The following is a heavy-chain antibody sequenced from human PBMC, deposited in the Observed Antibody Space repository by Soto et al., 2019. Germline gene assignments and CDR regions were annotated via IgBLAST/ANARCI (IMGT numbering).Heavy chain of an antibody. Sequence: SETLSLTCAVSVGSFTSNNWWTWVRQPPGQGLEWIGEIYRTGSTNYNPSLKSRVTISLDKSENQFSLKVTSLTAADTAVYYCASRDPGTSVDYWGQGTLVTVSS. J-gene: IGHJ4*02. D-gene: IGHD1-7*01. CDR2: IYRTGST. CDR3: ASRDPGTSVDY. CDR1: VGSFTSNNW. V-gene: IGHV4-4*02.